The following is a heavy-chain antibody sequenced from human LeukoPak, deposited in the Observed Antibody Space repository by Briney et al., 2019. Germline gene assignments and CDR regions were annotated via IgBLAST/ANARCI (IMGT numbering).Heavy chain of an antibody. CDR1: GFTCSDYY. CDR3: ARSPVYDSSGYYYFDY. V-gene: IGHV3-11*03. Sequence: PGGSLRLSCAASGFTCSDYYMSWIRQAPGKGLEWVSYISSSSSYTNYADSVKGRFTISRDNAKNSLYLQMNSLRAEDTAVYYCARSPVYDSSGYYYFDYWGQGTLVTVSS. J-gene: IGHJ4*02. D-gene: IGHD3-22*01. CDR2: ISSSSSYT.